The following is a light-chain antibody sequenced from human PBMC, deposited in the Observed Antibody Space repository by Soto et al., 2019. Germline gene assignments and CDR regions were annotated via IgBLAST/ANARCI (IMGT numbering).Light chain of an antibody. CDR3: QQRSNWPWT. CDR2: DAS. Sequence: EIVLTQSPVSLSLSPAEGSTLSCMASQSVSSYLAWYQQKPGQAPRLLIYDASNRATGIPARFSGSGSGTDFTLTISSLEPEDFAVYYCQQRSNWPWTFGQGTKWIS. V-gene: IGKV3-11*01. J-gene: IGKJ1*01. CDR1: QSVSSY.